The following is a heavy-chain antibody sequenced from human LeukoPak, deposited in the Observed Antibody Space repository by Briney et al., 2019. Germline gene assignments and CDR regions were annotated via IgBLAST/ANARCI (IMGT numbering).Heavy chain of an antibody. Sequence: SETLSLTCTVSGGSISSYYWSWIRQPPGKGLEWIGYIYYTGTTNYNPSLNSRVTISVDTSKNQFSLKLSSVTAADTAVYYCARVNSAWYGALDYWGQGAMVTVSS. CDR2: IYYTGTT. CDR1: GGSISSYY. J-gene: IGHJ4*02. V-gene: IGHV4-59*01. D-gene: IGHD6-19*01. CDR3: ARVNSAWYGALDY.